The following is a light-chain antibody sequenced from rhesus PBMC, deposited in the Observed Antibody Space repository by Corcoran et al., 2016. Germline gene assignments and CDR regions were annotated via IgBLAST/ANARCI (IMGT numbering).Light chain of an antibody. CDR2: GAS. V-gene: IGKV3-31*02. J-gene: IGKJ3*01. Sequence: EIVMTQSPATLSWSPGETATMSCRSSQSGITSLAWYQQKPGQAPRPRIYGASSRAIGTPDRFSGSGSGTDFTLTISSLEPAVYAVYYCQETSNSITFGPGTKLDMK. CDR1: QSGITS. CDR3: QETSNSIT.